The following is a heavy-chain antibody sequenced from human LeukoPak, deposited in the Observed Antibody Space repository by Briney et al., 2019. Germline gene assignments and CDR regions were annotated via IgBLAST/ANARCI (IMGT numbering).Heavy chain of an antibody. CDR2: IHRDGST. D-gene: IGHD6-19*01. V-gene: IGHV4-4*02. J-gene: IGHJ1*01. CDR3: AREAEWLVGTYFQH. Sequence: SETLSLTCVVSGVSISTGYWWSWVRQSPEKGLEWIGEIHRDGSTNYNPSLKSRVTISVDTSKNQFSLKLSSVTAADTAVYYCAREAEWLVGTYFQHWGQGTLVTVSS. CDR1: GVSISTGYW.